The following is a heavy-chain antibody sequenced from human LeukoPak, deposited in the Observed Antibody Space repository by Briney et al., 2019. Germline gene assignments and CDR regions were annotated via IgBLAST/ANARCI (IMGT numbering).Heavy chain of an antibody. CDR1: GGSISSYY. D-gene: IGHD4-11*01. Sequence: PSETLSLTCIVSGGSISSYYWSWLRQPPGKGLEWIGHIFYSGSTNYNPFLDSRVTISVDTSKNQLPLKLNSVTAADTAVYYCARGGPTVTAFASFDYWGQGTLVTASS. CDR3: ARGGPTVTAFASFDY. V-gene: IGHV4-59*01. J-gene: IGHJ4*02. CDR2: IFYSGST.